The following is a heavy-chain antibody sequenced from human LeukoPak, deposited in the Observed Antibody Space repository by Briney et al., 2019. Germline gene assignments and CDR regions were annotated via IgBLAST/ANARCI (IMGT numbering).Heavy chain of an antibody. Sequence: SETLSLTCTVSGGSMRSNSFYWGWIRQSPGKGLEWIANINYGGHTYYNPSVKSRVTLSVDVSKNRFSLNLTSVTAADTALYFCARTHFDSLGWFDPWGQGIQVIVSS. CDR2: INYGGHT. J-gene: IGHJ5*02. CDR3: ARTHFDSLGWFDP. D-gene: IGHD3-9*01. CDR1: GGSMRSNSFY. V-gene: IGHV4-39*07.